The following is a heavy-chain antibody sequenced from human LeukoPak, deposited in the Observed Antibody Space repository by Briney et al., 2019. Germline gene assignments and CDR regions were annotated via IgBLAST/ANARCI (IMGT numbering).Heavy chain of an antibody. D-gene: IGHD2-2*01. CDR3: ARRYCSSFACFSPLDY. J-gene: IGHJ4*02. V-gene: IGHV5-51*01. CDR1: GYTYTNYW. CDR2: IYPSDSTT. Sequence: GESLKISCKGSGYTYTNYWIGWVRQMPRKGLEWMGTIYPSDSTTRYSPSFQGQVTISADKSFSTAYLQWSSLKASDTGMYYCARRYCSSFACFSPLDYWGQGTLVTVSS.